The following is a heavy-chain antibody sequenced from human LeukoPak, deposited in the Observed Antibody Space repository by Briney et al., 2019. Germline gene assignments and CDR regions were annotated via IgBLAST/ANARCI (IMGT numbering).Heavy chain of an antibody. CDR1: GFTFSSYW. D-gene: IGHD4-23*01. CDR3: ARGASYGGNSGVFDY. CDR2: IKQDGSEK. J-gene: IGHJ4*02. V-gene: IGHV3-7*01. Sequence: GGSLRLSCAASGFTFSSYWMSWVRQAPGKGLEWVANIKQDGSEKAYVDSVKGRFTISRDNAKNSLYLQMSSLRAEDTAVYYCARGASYGGNSGVFDYWGQGTLVTVSS.